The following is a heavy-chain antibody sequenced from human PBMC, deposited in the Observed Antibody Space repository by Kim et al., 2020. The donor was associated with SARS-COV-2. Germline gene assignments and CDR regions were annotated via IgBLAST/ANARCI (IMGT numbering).Heavy chain of an antibody. V-gene: IGHV3-30-3*01. CDR2: ISYDGTNK. CDR3: ATDLAQWLASRYFYGMDV. D-gene: IGHD6-19*01. CDR1: GFTFRNYA. Sequence: GGSLRLSCAASGFTFRNYALHWVQAPGKGPEWVSVISYDGTNKYYADSVRGRFTISRDNSKDTLYLHMNSLRIDDTGLYYCATDLAQWLASRYFYGMDVWGQGTTVTVSS. J-gene: IGHJ6*02.